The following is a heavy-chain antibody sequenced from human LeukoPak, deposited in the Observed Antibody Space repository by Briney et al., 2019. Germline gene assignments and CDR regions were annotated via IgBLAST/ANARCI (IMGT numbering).Heavy chain of an antibody. D-gene: IGHD2-15*01. J-gene: IGHJ6*03. CDR3: ARGPGYRSGGSCYYGYYYYYMDV. Sequence: KASETLSLTCAVYGGSFSGYYWSCIRQPPGKGLEWIGEINHSGSTNYNPSLKSRVTISVDTSKNQFSLKLSSVTAADTAVYYCARGPGYRSGGSCYYGYYYYYMDVWGKGTTVTVSS. CDR2: INHSGST. CDR1: GGSFSGYY. V-gene: IGHV4-34*01.